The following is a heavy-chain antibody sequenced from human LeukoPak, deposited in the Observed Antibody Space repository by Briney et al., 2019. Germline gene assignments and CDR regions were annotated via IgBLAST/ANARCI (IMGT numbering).Heavy chain of an antibody. CDR3: TTKVGAPKIVGATIFDY. V-gene: IGHV3-49*04. CDR2: IRSKAYGGTT. D-gene: IGHD1-26*01. CDR1: GFTFGDYA. Sequence: GGSLRLSCTASGFTFGDYAMSWVRQAPGKGLEWVGFIRSKAYGGTTEYAASVKGRFTISRDDSKSIAYLQMNSLKTEDTAVYYCTTKVGAPKIVGATIFDYWGQGTLVTVSS. J-gene: IGHJ4*02.